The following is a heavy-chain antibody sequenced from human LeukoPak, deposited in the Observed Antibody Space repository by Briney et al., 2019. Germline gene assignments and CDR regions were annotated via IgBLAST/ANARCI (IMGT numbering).Heavy chain of an antibody. CDR2: IKQDGSEK. Sequence: GGSLRLSCAASVFTFSTYWMSCVRQAPGKGVEWVANIKQDGSEKYYVESVKGRFTISRDNAKNSLYLQMNSLRAEDTAVYYCARHIGTYYDYWGQGTLVTVSS. CDR3: ARHIGTYYDY. V-gene: IGHV3-7*01. D-gene: IGHD2-21*01. J-gene: IGHJ4*02. CDR1: VFTFSTYW.